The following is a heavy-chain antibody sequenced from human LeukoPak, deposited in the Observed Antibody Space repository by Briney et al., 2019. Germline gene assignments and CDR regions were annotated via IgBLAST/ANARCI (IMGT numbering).Heavy chain of an antibody. CDR3: ATGYWYIKTGPFDP. CDR2: ISVYNGNT. V-gene: IGHV1-18*01. J-gene: IGHJ5*02. CDR1: GYTFTNYG. D-gene: IGHD1-1*01. Sequence: ASVKVSCKASGYTFTNYGINWVRQAPGQGLEWMGWISVYNGNTNYAQKPQGRVSMTTDTSTSTAYMELSSLRSEDTAVYYCATGYWYIKTGPFDPWGQGTLVTVSS.